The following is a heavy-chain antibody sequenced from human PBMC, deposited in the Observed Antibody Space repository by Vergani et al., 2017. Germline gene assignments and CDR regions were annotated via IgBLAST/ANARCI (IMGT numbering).Heavy chain of an antibody. CDR1: GFTFSSYD. Sequence: EVQLLESGGGLVQPGGSLRLSCAASGFTFSSYDMHWVRQATGKGLEWVSAIGTAGDTYYPGSVKGRFTISRENAKNSLYLQMNSLRAGDTAVYYCARGPFHYDSSGYYSQHFDYWGQGTLVTVSS. CDR3: ARGPFHYDSSGYYSQHFDY. CDR2: IGTAGDT. J-gene: IGHJ4*02. V-gene: IGHV3-13*01. D-gene: IGHD3-22*01.